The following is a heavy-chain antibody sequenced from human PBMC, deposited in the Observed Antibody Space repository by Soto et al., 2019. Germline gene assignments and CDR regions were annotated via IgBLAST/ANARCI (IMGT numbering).Heavy chain of an antibody. CDR2: ILHDGNNK. Sequence: GGSLRLCCAASGFTFSNYIMHWVRQAPGKGLEWVAIILHDGNNKYYADSVKGRFTISRDNSRNTLYLQMNSLRAEDTAVYYCARSYYDSSASYASYGMDVWGQGTTVTVSS. CDR3: ARSYYDSSASYASYGMDV. CDR1: GFTFSNYI. J-gene: IGHJ6*02. V-gene: IGHV3-30-3*01. D-gene: IGHD3-22*01.